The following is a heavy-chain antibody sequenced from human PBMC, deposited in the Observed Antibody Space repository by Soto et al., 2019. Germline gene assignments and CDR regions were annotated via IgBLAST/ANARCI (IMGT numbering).Heavy chain of an antibody. D-gene: IGHD5-12*01. Sequence: GGSLRLSCAASGFTFSNAWMNWVRQAPGKGLEWVGHIKSKTDGGTTDYAAPVKGRFTISRDDSKNTLYLQMNSLKTEDTAVYYCTTLGYSGYDGLDYWGQGTLVTVSS. J-gene: IGHJ4*02. CDR2: IKSKTDGGTT. V-gene: IGHV3-15*07. CDR1: GFTFSNAW. CDR3: TTLGYSGYDGLDY.